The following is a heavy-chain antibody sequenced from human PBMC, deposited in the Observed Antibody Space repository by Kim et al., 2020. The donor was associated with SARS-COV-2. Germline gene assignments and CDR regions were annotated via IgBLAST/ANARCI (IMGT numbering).Heavy chain of an antibody. CDR3: AKRVAYSSSGGGYFDY. CDR1: GFTFRTYG. J-gene: IGHJ4*02. D-gene: IGHD6-13*01. Sequence: GGSLRLSCAASGFTFRTYGMNWVRQAPGKGLEWVSSISDNGGNTYFTDSVKGRFIISRDNSKDTLYLQMDSLRAEDTAVYYCAKRVAYSSSGGGYFDYWGQGTLVTVSS. V-gene: IGHV3-23*01. CDR2: ISDNGGNT.